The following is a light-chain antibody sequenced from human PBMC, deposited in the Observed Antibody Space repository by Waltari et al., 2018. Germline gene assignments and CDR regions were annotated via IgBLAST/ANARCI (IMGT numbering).Light chain of an antibody. CDR2: GAS. CDR1: QSISNN. CDR3: QQYNTWPT. V-gene: IGKV3-15*01. J-gene: IGKJ4*01. Sequence: EIVMTQSPVTLSVSPGERATLSCRASQSISNNLAWYQQKPGQSPRLLIHGASTRATGIPARCSGSGSGTDFTLTISSLQSEDCAVYFCQQYNTWPTFGGGTKVEIK.